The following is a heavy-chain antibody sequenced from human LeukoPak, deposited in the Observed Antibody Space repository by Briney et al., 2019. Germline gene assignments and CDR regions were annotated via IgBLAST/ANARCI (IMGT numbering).Heavy chain of an antibody. V-gene: IGHV1-18*01. CDR2: ISARNGNT. CDR1: GYTFTDYG. CDR3: ARDHALRSNCFDY. Sequence: GASVKVSCKASGYTFTDYGITWVRQAPGQGLEWMGWISARNGNTNYSQRLQGRVTMTTDTSTSTAYLELRSLTSDDTAVYYCARDHALRSNCFDYWGQGTLVTVSS. J-gene: IGHJ4*02.